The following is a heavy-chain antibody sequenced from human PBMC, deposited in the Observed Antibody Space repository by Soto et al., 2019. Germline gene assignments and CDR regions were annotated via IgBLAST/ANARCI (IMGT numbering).Heavy chain of an antibody. Sequence: GSLLLACEASGFTFSSHWMHWVRQAPGKGLVWVSQSNEDGRRTNYADSVKGRFTISRDNAKKTLYLQMSSLRDEDTAVYYCARGPNWAFDYWGQGTLVTVYS. V-gene: IGHV3-74*01. CDR2: SNEDGRRT. D-gene: IGHD1-1*01. J-gene: IGHJ4*02. CDR1: GFTFSSHW. CDR3: ARGPNWAFDY.